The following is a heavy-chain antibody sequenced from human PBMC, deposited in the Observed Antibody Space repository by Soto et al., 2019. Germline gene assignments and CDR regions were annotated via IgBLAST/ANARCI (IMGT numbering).Heavy chain of an antibody. Sequence: VQLVESGGGLVQPGGSLRLSCAASGFTFSSYWMHWVRQAPGKGLVWVSRINSDGSSTSYADSVKGRFTISIDNAKNTLYLQMNSLRAEDTAVYYCAREDVVGEWAIDYWGQGTLVTVSS. V-gene: IGHV3-74*01. CDR3: AREDVVGEWAIDY. CDR1: GFTFSSYW. D-gene: IGHD1-26*01. CDR2: INSDGSST. J-gene: IGHJ4*02.